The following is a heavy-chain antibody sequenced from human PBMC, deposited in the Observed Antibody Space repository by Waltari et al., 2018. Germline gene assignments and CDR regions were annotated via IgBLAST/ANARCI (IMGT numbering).Heavy chain of an antibody. CDR3: ARDPAGAANWFDP. CDR1: RYSISSGNY. CDR2: IYHSGNT. J-gene: IGHJ5*02. Sequence: QVQLQESGPGLVKPSETLSLTCTVSRYSISSGNYWGWIRQPPGKGLEWIGSIYHSGNTYYNPSLKSRVTISVDTSKNQCSLKLNSVTAADTAVYYCARDPAGAANWFDPWGQGTLVTVSS. V-gene: IGHV4-38-2*02.